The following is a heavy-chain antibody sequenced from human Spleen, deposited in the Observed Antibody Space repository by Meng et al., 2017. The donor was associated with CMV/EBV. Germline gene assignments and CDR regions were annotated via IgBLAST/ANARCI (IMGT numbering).Heavy chain of an antibody. V-gene: IGHV3-30*02. J-gene: IGHJ4*02. CDR3: AREAVKGATGYFDY. D-gene: IGHD1-26*01. CDR2: VRNDGSTK. Sequence: GGSLRLSCVESGFTFSRYGMHWVRQAPGKGLEWVAFVRNDGSTKYYADSVRGRFTISRDNSKNTVDLQMSSLRAEDTAVYYCAREAVKGATGYFDYWGQGTLVTVSS. CDR1: GFTFSRYG.